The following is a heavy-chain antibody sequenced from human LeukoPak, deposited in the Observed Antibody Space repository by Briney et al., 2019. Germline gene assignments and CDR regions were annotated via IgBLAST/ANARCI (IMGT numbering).Heavy chain of an antibody. V-gene: IGHV4-39*07. J-gene: IGHJ4*02. D-gene: IGHD6-13*01. Sequence: SETLSLTCTVSGGSISSSSYYWGWIRQPPGKGLEWIGSIYYSGSTYYNPSLKSRVTISVDTSKNQFSLKLSSVTAADTAVYYCARGARAAGIKNWGQGTLVTVSS. CDR3: ARGARAAGIKN. CDR2: IYYSGST. CDR1: GGSISSSSYY.